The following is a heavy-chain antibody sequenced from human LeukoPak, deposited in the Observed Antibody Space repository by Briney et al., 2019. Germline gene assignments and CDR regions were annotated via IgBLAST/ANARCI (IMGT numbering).Heavy chain of an antibody. Sequence: SQTLSLTCTVSGGSISSGGYYWSWIRQPPGKGLEWIGEINHSGSTNYNPSLKSRVTISVDTSKNQFSLKLSSVTAADTAVYYCARGSYPLDYWGQGTLVTVSS. V-gene: IGHV4-30-2*01. D-gene: IGHD1-26*01. CDR2: INHSGST. CDR3: ARGSYPLDY. J-gene: IGHJ4*02. CDR1: GGSISSGGYY.